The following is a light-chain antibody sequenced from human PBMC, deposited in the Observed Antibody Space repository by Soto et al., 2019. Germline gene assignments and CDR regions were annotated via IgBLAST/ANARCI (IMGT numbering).Light chain of an antibody. CDR1: SSNIGNNF. CDR3: ATWDSILSAGV. J-gene: IGLJ2*01. V-gene: IGLV1-51*01. Sequence: QSVLTQPPSVSAAPGQKVTISCSGNSSNIGNNFVFWYQQLPGTAPKLLISDNDKRPSGIPDRFSGSKSGTSATLGITGLQPGDEADYHCATWDSILSAGVFGGGTKLTVL. CDR2: DND.